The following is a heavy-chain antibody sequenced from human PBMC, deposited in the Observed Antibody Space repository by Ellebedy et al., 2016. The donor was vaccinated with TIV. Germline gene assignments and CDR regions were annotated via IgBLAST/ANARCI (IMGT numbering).Heavy chain of an antibody. CDR2: INHSGTT. V-gene: IGHV4-34*01. D-gene: IGHD3-16*01. Sequence: MPSETLSLTCAVYGGSFDPSYWSWIRQPPGKGWEGIGEINHSGTTTYSTSLRSRATISLDTSKNELSLEVTSVTAADTAMYYCVWGSYYDYWGQGTLVSVSS. J-gene: IGHJ4*02. CDR1: GGSFDPSY. CDR3: VWGSYYDY.